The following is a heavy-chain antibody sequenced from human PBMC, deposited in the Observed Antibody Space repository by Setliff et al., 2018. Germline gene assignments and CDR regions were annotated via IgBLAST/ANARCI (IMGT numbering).Heavy chain of an antibody. CDR1: GYSFTSYW. CDR2: IYPGDSDT. CDR3: ARHVSSSWFRYYFLYYYMDV. J-gene: IGHJ6*03. Sequence: GESLKISCKASGYSFTSYWIGWVRQMPGKGLEWMGIIYPGDSDTKYSPSFQGRVTISADKSIDTACLQWSSLKASDTAIYYCARHVSSSWFRYYFLYYYMDVWGKGTTVTVSS. V-gene: IGHV5-51*01. D-gene: IGHD6-13*01.